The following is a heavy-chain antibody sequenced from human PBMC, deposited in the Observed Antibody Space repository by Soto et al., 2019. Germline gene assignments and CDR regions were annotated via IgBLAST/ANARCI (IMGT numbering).Heavy chain of an antibody. J-gene: IGHJ6*02. Sequence: GGSLRLSCAASGFTFSSYSMNWVRQAPGKGLEWVSPISSSSSYIYYADSVKGRFTISRDNAKNSLYLQMNSLRAEDTAVYYCARDTPIVVPPVRMDVWGQGTTVTVSS. CDR2: ISSSSSYI. D-gene: IGHD3-22*01. V-gene: IGHV3-21*01. CDR1: GFTFSSYS. CDR3: ARDTPIVVPPVRMDV.